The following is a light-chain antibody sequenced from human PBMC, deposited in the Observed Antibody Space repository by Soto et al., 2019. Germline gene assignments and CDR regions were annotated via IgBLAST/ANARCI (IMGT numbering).Light chain of an antibody. Sequence: EIVLTQSPGTLSLSPGERATLSCSASQSVSSSYLAWYQQKPAEAPRLLIYGASSRATGIPYRFSGSGSGTDFTLTISRLEPEDLAVYYCQQYGSSPDSFGQGTKLDIK. J-gene: IGKJ2*03. CDR2: GAS. CDR1: QSVSSSY. V-gene: IGKV3-20*01. CDR3: QQYGSSPDS.